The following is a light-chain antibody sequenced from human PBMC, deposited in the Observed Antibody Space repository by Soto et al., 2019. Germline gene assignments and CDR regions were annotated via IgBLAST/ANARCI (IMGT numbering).Light chain of an antibody. CDR1: QSVSGC. CDR2: AAS. J-gene: IGKJ1*01. CDR3: QQYETFKGT. V-gene: IGKV1-5*01. Sequence: DIQMTQSPSTLSASVGDTVTVTCRASQSVSGCLAWYQQKPGEAPKLLIYAASALPRGVPSRFSGSGSGTTFTHTIASLQPDEFATYYCQQYETFKGTFGPGTKVDI.